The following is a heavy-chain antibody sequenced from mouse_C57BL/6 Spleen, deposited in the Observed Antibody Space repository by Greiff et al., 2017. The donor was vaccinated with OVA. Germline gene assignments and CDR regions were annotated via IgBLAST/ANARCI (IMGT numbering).Heavy chain of an antibody. J-gene: IGHJ2*01. D-gene: IGHD2-4*01. CDR1: GYSITSGYY. Sequence: ESGPGLVKPSQSLSLTCSVTGYSITSGYYWNWIRQFPGNKLEWMGYISYDGSNNYNPSLKNRISITRDTSKNQIFLKLNSVTTEDTATYYCARDGGLRLFDYWGQGTTLTVSS. CDR3: ARDGGLRLFDY. CDR2: ISYDGSN. V-gene: IGHV3-6*01.